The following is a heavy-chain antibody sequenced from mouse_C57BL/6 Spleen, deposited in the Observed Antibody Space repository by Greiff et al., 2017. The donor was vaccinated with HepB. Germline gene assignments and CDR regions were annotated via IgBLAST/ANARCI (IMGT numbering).Heavy chain of an antibody. CDR3: VRQGDGYHYFDY. J-gene: IGHJ2*01. Sequence: EVQLQESGGGLVQPKGSLKLSCAASGFSFNTYAMNWVRQAPGKGLEWVARIRSKSNNYATYYADSVKDRFTISRDDSESMLYLQMNNLKTEDTAMYYCVRQGDGYHYFDYWGQGTTLTVSS. CDR2: IRSKSNNYAT. V-gene: IGHV10-1*01. D-gene: IGHD2-3*01. CDR1: GFSFNTYA.